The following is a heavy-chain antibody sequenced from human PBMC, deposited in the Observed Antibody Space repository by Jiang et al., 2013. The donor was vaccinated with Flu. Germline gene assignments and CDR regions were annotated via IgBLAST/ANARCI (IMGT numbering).Heavy chain of an antibody. CDR1: GGPFSAYY. CDR2: ITHSGSP. D-gene: IGHD6-13*01. Sequence: TCTVFGGPFSAYYWNWIRQSPGKGLELIGGITHSGSPNYNPSLKSRVTISVDTSKNQFSLKLTSVTAADTGVYYCAGGTITAAGADHWGQGTLVTVSS. V-gene: IGHV4-34*01. CDR3: AGGTITAAGADH. J-gene: IGHJ4*02.